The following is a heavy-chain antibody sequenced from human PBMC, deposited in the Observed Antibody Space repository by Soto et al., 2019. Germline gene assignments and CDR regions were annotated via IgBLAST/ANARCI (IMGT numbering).Heavy chain of an antibody. V-gene: IGHV3-48*02. CDR3: ARVGLQSSFYYYYGMDV. Sequence: EVQLVESGGGLVQPGGSLRFSCAASGFTFSSYSMNWVRQAPGKGLEWVSYISSSSSTIYYADSVKGRFTISRDNAKNSLYLQMSSLRDEDTAVYYCARVGLQSSFYYYYGMDVWGQGTTVTVSS. CDR1: GFTFSSYS. J-gene: IGHJ6*02. CDR2: ISSSSSTI. D-gene: IGHD4-4*01.